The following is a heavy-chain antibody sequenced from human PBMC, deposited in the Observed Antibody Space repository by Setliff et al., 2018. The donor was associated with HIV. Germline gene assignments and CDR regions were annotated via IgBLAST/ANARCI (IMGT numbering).Heavy chain of an antibody. V-gene: IGHV4-38-2*01. CDR2: IFHSGST. CDR1: GYSISSGYY. J-gene: IGHJ4*02. CDR3: ARVGYHGSGRYSFDY. Sequence: SETLSLTCAVSGYSISSGYYWGWIRQPPGKGLQWIGSIFHSGSTYYNPSLKSRVTFSVDTFKNQFSLKLSSVTAAETAVYYCARVGYHGSGRYSFDYWGQGTLVTVSS. D-gene: IGHD3-10*01.